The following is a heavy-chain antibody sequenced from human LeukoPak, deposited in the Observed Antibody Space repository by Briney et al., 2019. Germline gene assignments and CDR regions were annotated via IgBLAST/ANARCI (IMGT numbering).Heavy chain of an antibody. CDR1: GFTFSSYG. CDR2: ISGSGGST. V-gene: IGHV3-23*01. D-gene: IGHD3-10*01. Sequence: GGTLRLSCAASGFTFSSYGMSWVRQAPGKGLEWVSAISGSGGSTYYADSVRGRFTISRDNSKNTMYLQMNSLRAEDTAVYYCAKRGGSGTYYYFYMDVWGKGTTVTISS. CDR3: AKRGGSGTYYYFYMDV. J-gene: IGHJ6*03.